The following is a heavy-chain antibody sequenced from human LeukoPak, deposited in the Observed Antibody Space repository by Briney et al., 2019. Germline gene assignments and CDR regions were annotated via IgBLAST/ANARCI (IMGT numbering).Heavy chain of an antibody. CDR2: IYHSGST. Sequence: SETLSLTCTVSGYSISSGYYWGWIRQPPGKGLEWIGSIYHSGSTYYNPSLKSRVTISVDTSKNQFSLKLSSVTAADAAVYYCARGGEARGVLRYFDWLLFGPPAFDNWGQGTMVTVSS. CDR3: ARGGEARGVLRYFDWLLFGPPAFDN. J-gene: IGHJ3*02. CDR1: GYSISSGYY. V-gene: IGHV4-38-2*02. D-gene: IGHD3-9*01.